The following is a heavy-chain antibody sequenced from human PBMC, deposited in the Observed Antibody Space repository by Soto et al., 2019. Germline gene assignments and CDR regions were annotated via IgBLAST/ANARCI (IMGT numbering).Heavy chain of an antibody. CDR3: AKDQYQLFRRCYGLDV. V-gene: IGHV3-30*18. D-gene: IGHD2-2*01. CDR1: GFTFSNYV. Sequence: QVQLVESGGGVVQPGRSLRLSCAASGFTFSNYVMHWVRQAPGKGLEWVAVISYDGSNKYYADSVRGRFTISRDNSKNTLFLQMNSLRPEDTAVYYCAKDQYQLFRRCYGLDVWGQGTTVTVSS. CDR2: ISYDGSNK. J-gene: IGHJ6*02.